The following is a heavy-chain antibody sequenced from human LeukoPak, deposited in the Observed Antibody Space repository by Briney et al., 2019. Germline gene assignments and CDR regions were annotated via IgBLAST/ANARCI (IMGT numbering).Heavy chain of an antibody. J-gene: IGHJ6*03. CDR2: IIPIFGTA. V-gene: IGHV1-69*05. Sequence: SVKVSCKASGGTFSSYAISWGRQAPGQGLEWMGGIIPIFGTANYAQKFQGRVTITTDESTSTAYMELSSLRSEDTAVYYCARLRAAAGTGGYHYYYMDVWGKGTTVTVSS. CDR1: GGTFSSYA. CDR3: ARLRAAAGTGGYHYYYMDV. D-gene: IGHD6-13*01.